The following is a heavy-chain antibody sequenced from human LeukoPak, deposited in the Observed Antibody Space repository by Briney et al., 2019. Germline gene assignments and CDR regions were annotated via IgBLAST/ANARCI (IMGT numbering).Heavy chain of an antibody. CDR1: GFTFSSYE. Sequence: GGSVRLSCAASGFTFSSYEMNWVRQAPGKGLEWISHISSSGRTTYYADSVKGRFTISRDNAKNSLYLQMNSLRAEDTAVYYCARLGSLCRNGVCYGGWGQG. CDR3: ARLGSLCRNGVCYGG. V-gene: IGHV3-48*03. D-gene: IGHD2-8*01. J-gene: IGHJ4*02. CDR2: ISSSGRTT.